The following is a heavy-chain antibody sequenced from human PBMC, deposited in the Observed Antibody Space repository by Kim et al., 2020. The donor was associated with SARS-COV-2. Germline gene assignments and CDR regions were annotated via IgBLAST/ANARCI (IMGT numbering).Heavy chain of an antibody. CDR3: ARHPPVFYFDY. V-gene: IGHV4-39*01. CDR2: VSYRGST. J-gene: IGHJ4*02. CDR1: TGSVSNTDYY. Sequence: SETLSLTCTVSTGSVSNTDYYWGWIRQPPGKGLEWIGSVSYRGSTHYNPSLMGRVTISVDTSKNQFSLRLSSVTAADTAVYFCARHPPVFYFDYWGQGTL. D-gene: IGHD3-16*01.